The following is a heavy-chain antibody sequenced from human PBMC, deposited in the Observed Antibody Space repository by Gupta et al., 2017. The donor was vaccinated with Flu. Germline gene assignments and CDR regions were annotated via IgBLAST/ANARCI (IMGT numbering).Heavy chain of an antibody. D-gene: IGHD2-15*01. CDR3: ARLNGCSGGSCYPLIRRGYYYYGMDV. V-gene: IGHV1-69*01. CDR1: GGTFSSYA. J-gene: IGHJ6*02. CDR2: IIPIFGTA. Sequence: QVQLVQSGAEVKKPGSSVKVSCKASGGTFSSYAISWVRQAPGQGLEWMGGIIPIFGTANYAQKFQGRVTITADESTSTAYMELSSLRSEDTAVYYCARLNGCSGGSCYPLIRRGYYYYGMDVWGQGTTVTVSS.